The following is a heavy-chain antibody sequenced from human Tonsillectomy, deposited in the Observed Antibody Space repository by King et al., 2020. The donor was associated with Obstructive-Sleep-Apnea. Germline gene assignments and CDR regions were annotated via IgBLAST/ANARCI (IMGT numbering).Heavy chain of an antibody. CDR1: GGSISSGGYY. Sequence: QLQESGPGLVKPSQTLSLTCTVSGGSISSGGYYWSWILQHPGKGLEWIGYIYYSGSTYYNPSLKSRVTISVDTSKNQFSLKLSSVNAADTAVYYCARGCSGGSCYFDYWGQGTLVTVSS. V-gene: IGHV4-31*03. J-gene: IGHJ4*02. CDR2: IYYSGST. CDR3: ARGCSGGSCYFDY. D-gene: IGHD2-15*01.